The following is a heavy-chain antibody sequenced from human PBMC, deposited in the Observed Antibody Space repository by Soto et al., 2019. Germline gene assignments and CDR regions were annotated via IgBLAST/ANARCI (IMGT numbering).Heavy chain of an antibody. CDR1: GFSLTLFRIS. D-gene: IGHD1-26*01. CDR2: ILSTGET. V-gene: IGHV2-26*01. J-gene: IGHJ4*02. CDR3: ARIDYTGSPLIDY. Sequence: SGPTLVNPTETLTLTFSVSGFSLTLFRISVTWIRHPPGKALEWLAHILSTGETSYATSLKTRVTISKDISKSQVLLTMTNVDPVDTATYFCARIDYTGSPLIDYWGQGTLVTVSS.